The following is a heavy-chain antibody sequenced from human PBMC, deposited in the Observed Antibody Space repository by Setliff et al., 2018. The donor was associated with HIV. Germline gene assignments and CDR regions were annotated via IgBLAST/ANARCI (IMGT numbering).Heavy chain of an antibody. D-gene: IGHD1-26*01. CDR2: FDPGDGET. Sequence: GASVKVSCKISGYTLTELSIHWVRQAPGNGLEWMANFDPGDGETFYAQKFQGRLTMTEDTSTDTAYMELSSLRSEDTAVYYCARFRKFQLVGALDYWGQGTLVTVSS. J-gene: IGHJ4*02. CDR3: ARFRKFQLVGALDY. CDR1: GYTLTELS. V-gene: IGHV1-24*01.